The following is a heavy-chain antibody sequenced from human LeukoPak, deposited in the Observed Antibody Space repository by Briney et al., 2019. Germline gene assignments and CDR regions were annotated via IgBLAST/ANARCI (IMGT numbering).Heavy chain of an antibody. J-gene: IGHJ4*02. CDR1: GYSISSGYY. D-gene: IGHD6-13*01. V-gene: IGHV4-61*01. CDR2: IYYSGST. Sequence: PWETLSLTCTVSGYSISSGYYWSWIRQPPGKGLEWIGYIYYSGSTNYNPSLKSRVTISVDTSKNQFSLKLSSVTAADTAVYYCARVDSSNWYEYRGYFDYWGQGTLVTVSS. CDR3: ARVDSSNWYEYRGYFDY.